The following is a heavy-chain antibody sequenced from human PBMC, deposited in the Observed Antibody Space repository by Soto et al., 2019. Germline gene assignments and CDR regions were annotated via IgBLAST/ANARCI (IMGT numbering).Heavy chain of an antibody. CDR1: GFSLSTSGMC. CDR3: ARIFEGRTDIEYFQH. V-gene: IGHV2-70*11. Sequence: GSGPTLVNPTQTLTLTRTFSGFSLSTSGMCVSWIRQPPGKALEWLARIDWDDDKYYNTSLKTRLTISKDTSKNQVVLTMTNMDPVDTATYYCARIFEGRTDIEYFQHWGQGTLVTVSS. D-gene: IGHD4-17*01. CDR2: IDWDDDK. J-gene: IGHJ1*01.